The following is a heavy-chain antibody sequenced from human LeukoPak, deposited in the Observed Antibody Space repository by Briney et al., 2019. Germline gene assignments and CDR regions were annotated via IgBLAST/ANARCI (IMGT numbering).Heavy chain of an antibody. V-gene: IGHV3-30-3*01. J-gene: IGHJ6*02. CDR1: GFTFSSYA. CDR3: ARTVGVTYYYGMDV. CDR2: ISYDGSNK. Sequence: GGSLRLSCAAPGFTFSSYAMHWVRQAPGKGLEWVAVISYDGSNKYYADSVKGRFTISRDNSKNTLYLQMNSLRAEDTAVYYCARTVGVTYYYGMDVWGQGTTVTVSS. D-gene: IGHD3-16*01.